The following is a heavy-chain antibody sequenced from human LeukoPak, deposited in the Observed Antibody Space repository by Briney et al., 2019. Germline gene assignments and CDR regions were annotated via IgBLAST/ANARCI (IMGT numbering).Heavy chain of an antibody. V-gene: IGHV3-30*03. Sequence: GGSLRLSCAASGFTFSSYSMHWVRQAPGKGLEWVAVISYDGSNKYYADSVKGRFTISRDNAKNSLYLQMNSLRAEDTAVYYCARGLYYFDYWGQGTLVTVSS. J-gene: IGHJ4*02. CDR3: ARGLYYFDY. CDR2: ISYDGSNK. CDR1: GFTFSSYS.